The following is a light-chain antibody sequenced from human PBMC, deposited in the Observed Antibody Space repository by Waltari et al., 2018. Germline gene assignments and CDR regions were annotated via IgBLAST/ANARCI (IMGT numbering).Light chain of an antibody. CDR2: DVT. J-gene: IGLJ2*01. CDR1: RSAIGGYDY. Sequence: QSDLTPPRAVSGAPGQSVTISCTRTRSAIGGYDYTSWYQQHPGKAPKLIIYDVTQRPSGVPNRFFGSKSGNTASLTISGLQTEDEADYYCCSFAGSYIVVFGGGTKVTVL. CDR3: CSFAGSYIVV. V-gene: IGLV2-11*01.